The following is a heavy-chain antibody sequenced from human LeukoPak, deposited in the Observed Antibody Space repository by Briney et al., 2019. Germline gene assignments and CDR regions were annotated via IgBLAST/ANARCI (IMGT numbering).Heavy chain of an antibody. J-gene: IGHJ4*02. Sequence: GASVKVSCKASGGTFSSYTISWVRQAPGQGLEWMGRIIPILGIANYARKFQGRVTITADKSTSTAYMELSSLRSEDTAVYYCARAGLDGYNFDYWGQGTLVTVSS. D-gene: IGHD5-24*01. CDR1: GGTFSSYT. CDR3: ARAGLDGYNFDY. CDR2: IIPILGIA. V-gene: IGHV1-69*02.